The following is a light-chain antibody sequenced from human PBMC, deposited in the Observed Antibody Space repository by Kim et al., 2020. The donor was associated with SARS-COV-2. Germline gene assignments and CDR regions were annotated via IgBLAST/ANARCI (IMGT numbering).Light chain of an antibody. J-gene: IGLJ3*02. CDR2: SNN. V-gene: IGLV1-44*01. CDR3: AAWDGSLNGWV. CDR1: SSNIGSNT. Sequence: GQRITSPGSGSSSNIGSNTVNWYQQVPGTAPRLLIYSNNQRPPGVPDRLSGSKSGTSASLAISGLQSEDEADYYCAAWDGSLNGWVFGGGTKLTVL.